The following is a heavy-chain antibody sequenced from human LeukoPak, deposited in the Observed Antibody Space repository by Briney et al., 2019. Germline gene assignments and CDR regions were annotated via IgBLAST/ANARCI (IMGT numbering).Heavy chain of an antibody. CDR1: GGSISSYY. J-gene: IGHJ4*02. V-gene: IGHV4-59*01. D-gene: IGHD3-22*01. CDR3: ARVGDSSGSFDY. CDR2: VYHSGST. Sequence: PLETLSLTCIVSGGSISSYYWSWIRQPPGKGLEWIGYVYHSGSTNCNPSLKSRVTIFVDTSKNQFSLKLSSVIAADTAVYYCARVGDSSGSFDYWGQGTLVTVSS.